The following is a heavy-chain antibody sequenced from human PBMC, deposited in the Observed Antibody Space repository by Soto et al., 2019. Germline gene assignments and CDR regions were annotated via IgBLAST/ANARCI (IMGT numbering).Heavy chain of an antibody. CDR3: ANNLAAGTWGFDY. D-gene: IGHD6-13*01. V-gene: IGHV3-30*18. CDR2: ISYDGSNK. J-gene: IGHJ4*02. Sequence: QVQLVESGGGVVQPGRSLRLSCAASGFTFSSYGMHWVRQAPGKGLEWVAVISYDGSNKYYADSVKGRFTISRDNSKNTLYLQMNSLRAEDTAVYYCANNLAAGTWGFDYWCQGTLVTVAS. CDR1: GFTFSSYG.